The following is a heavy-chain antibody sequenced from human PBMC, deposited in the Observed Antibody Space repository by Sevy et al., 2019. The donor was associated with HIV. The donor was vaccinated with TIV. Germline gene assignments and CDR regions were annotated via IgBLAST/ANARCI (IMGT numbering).Heavy chain of an antibody. D-gene: IGHD5-18*01. V-gene: IGHV3-11*01. CDR3: ARGMGWIQTWLPDY. J-gene: IGHJ4*02. Sequence: GGCLRLSCETSGFRFSDFYMSWIRLAPGKGLECVAYSSPSGVTKYYGDSVKGRFTISRDFAKNSLSLQMNSLKAEDTAVYYCARGMGWIQTWLPDYWGQGTLVTVSS. CDR1: GFRFSDFY. CDR2: SSPSGVTK.